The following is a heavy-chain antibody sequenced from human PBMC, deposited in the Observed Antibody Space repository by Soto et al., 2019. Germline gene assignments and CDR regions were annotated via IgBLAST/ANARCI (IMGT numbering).Heavy chain of an antibody. CDR2: IYYSGST. CDR1: GGSISSGDYY. J-gene: IGHJ6*02. Sequence: SETLSLTCTVSGGSISSGDYYWSWIRQPPGKGLEWIGYIYYSGSTYYNPSLKSRVTISVDTSKNQFSLKLSSVTAADTAVYYCASPTYYYDSSGPPDGMDVWGQGTTVTVSS. D-gene: IGHD3-22*01. CDR3: ASPTYYYDSSGPPDGMDV. V-gene: IGHV4-30-4*01.